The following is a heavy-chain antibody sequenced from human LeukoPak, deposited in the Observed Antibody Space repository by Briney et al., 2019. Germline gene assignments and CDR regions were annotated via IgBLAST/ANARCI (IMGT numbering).Heavy chain of an antibody. V-gene: IGHV3-23*01. CDR1: GFTFSSYA. CDR2: ISGSGGST. Sequence: QPGGSLRLSCAASGFTFSSYAMSWVRQAPGKGLEWVSAISGSGGSTYYADSVKGRFTISRDNSKNPLYLQMNSLRAEDKAVYYCAKDRVLWFGGSGLSDYWGQGTLVTVSS. CDR3: AKDRVLWFGGSGLSDY. J-gene: IGHJ4*02. D-gene: IGHD3-10*01.